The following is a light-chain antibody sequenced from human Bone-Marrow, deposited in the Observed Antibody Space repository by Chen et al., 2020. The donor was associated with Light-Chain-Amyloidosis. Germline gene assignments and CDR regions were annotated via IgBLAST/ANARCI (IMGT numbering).Light chain of an antibody. CDR1: NIGSTS. Sequence: SYVLTQPSSVSVAPGQTATIACGGNNIGSTSVHWYQQTPGQAPLLVVYDDSDRPAGNPERLSGSNAGNTATLTISRVEAGDEADYYCQGWDRSSDRPVFGGGTKLTVL. CDR3: QGWDRSSDRPV. V-gene: IGLV3-21*02. CDR2: DDS. J-gene: IGLJ3*02.